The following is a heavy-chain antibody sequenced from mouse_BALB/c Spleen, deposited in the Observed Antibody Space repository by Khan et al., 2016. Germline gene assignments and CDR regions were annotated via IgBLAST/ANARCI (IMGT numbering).Heavy chain of an antibody. CDR3: AREAAMTY. V-gene: IGHV1-52*01. J-gene: IGHJ4*01. CDR2: IDPYDSET. Sequence: QVQLQQPGAELVRPWASVTLSCKASGYTFTSYWMNWVKQRPEQGLEWIGRIDPYDSETHYNHKFKDKAILTVDTSSSADYMQLSRLTSEDTAVYISAREAAMTYWGQGTTVTVSS. CDR1: GYTFTSYW.